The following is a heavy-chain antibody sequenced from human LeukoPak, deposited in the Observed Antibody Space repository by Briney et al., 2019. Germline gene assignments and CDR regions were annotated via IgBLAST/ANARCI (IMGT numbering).Heavy chain of an antibody. D-gene: IGHD4-11*01. CDR3: AREGNSTGLNAFDI. J-gene: IGHJ3*02. Sequence: SETLSLTCAVYGGSFSGYYWSWIRQPPGKGLEWIGEINHSGSTNYNPSLKSRVTISVDTSKNQLSLKLSSVTAADTAVYYCAREGNSTGLNAFDIWGQGTMVTVSS. V-gene: IGHV4-34*01. CDR2: INHSGST. CDR1: GGSFSGYY.